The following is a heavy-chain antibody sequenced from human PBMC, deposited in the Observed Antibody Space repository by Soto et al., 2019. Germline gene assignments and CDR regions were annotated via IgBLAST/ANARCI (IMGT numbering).Heavy chain of an antibody. CDR2: ISSSSSTT. Sequence: GGSLRLSCAASGFTFSSYSMNWVRQAPGKGLEWVSYISSSSSTTYYADSVKGRFTISRDNSKNTLYLQMNSLRAEDTAVYYCAYSSTPFDYWGQGTLVTVSS. CDR1: GFTFSSYS. J-gene: IGHJ4*02. CDR3: AYSSTPFDY. V-gene: IGHV3-48*01. D-gene: IGHD6-13*01.